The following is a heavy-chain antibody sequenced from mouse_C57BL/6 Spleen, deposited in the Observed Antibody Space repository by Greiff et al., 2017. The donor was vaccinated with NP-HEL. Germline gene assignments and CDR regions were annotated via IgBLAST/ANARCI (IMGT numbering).Heavy chain of an antibody. J-gene: IGHJ2*01. D-gene: IGHD2-2*01. Sequence: EVQRVESEGGLVQPGSSMKLSCTASGFTFSDYYMAWVRQVPEKGLEWVANINYDGSSTYYLDSLKSRFIISRDNAKNILYLQMSSLKSEDTATYYCARAGGYDRPFDYWGQGTTLTVSS. V-gene: IGHV5-16*01. CDR3: ARAGGYDRPFDY. CDR1: GFTFSDYY. CDR2: INYDGSST.